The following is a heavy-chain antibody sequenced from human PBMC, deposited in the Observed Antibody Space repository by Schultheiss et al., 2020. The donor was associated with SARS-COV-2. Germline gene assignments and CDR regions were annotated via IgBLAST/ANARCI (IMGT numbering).Heavy chain of an antibody. J-gene: IGHJ6*02. CDR3: ASSVTSGPWYYYYYGMDV. Sequence: SETLSLTCTVSGGAISTYYGSWIRQPPGKGLEWIGYIYYSGSTYYNPSLKSRVTISVDTSKNQFSLKLSSVTAADTAVYYCASSVTSGPWYYYYYGMDVWGQGTTVTVSS. D-gene: IGHD4-17*01. CDR2: IYYSGST. V-gene: IGHV4-59*01. CDR1: GGAISTYY.